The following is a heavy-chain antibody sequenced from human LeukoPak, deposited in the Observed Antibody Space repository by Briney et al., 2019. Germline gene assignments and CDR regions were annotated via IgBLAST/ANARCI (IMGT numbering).Heavy chain of an antibody. CDR2: INPSGGST. Sequence: ASVKVSCKASGYTFTSYYMHWVRQAPGQGLEWMGIINPSGGSTSYAQKFQGRVTMIRDTSTSTVYMELSSLRSEDTAVYYCARDPTRAYYFDHWGQGTLVTVSS. CDR3: ARDPTRAYYFDH. V-gene: IGHV1-46*01. D-gene: IGHD2-2*01. J-gene: IGHJ4*02. CDR1: GYTFTSYY.